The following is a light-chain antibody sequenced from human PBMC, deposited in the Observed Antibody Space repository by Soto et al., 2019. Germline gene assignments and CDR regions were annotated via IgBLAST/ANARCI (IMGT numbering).Light chain of an antibody. CDR3: SSYKRSSTLVV. CDR1: SSDVGGYNY. V-gene: IGLV2-14*01. J-gene: IGLJ2*01. CDR2: EVS. Sequence: QSALTQPASVSGSPGQSITISCTGTSSDVGGYNYVSWYQQHPGKAPKLMIYEVSNRPSGVSNRFSGSKSGNTASLTISGLQADDEDDYYCSSYKRSSTLVVFGGGTKVTVL.